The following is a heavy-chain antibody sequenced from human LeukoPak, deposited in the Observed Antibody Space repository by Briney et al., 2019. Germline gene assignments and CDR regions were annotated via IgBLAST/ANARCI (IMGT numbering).Heavy chain of an antibody. Sequence: GSSVKVSCKASGGTFSSYAISWVRQAPGQGLEWMGGIIPIFGTANCAQKFQGRVTITADKSTSTAYMELSSLRSEDTAVYYCARALRYFDWSKPFDYWGQGTLVTVSS. D-gene: IGHD3-9*01. J-gene: IGHJ4*02. CDR1: GGTFSSYA. CDR2: IIPIFGTA. V-gene: IGHV1-69*06. CDR3: ARALRYFDWSKPFDY.